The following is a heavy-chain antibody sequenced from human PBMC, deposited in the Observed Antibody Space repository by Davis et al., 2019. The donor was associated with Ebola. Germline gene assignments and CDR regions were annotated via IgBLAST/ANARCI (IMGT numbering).Heavy chain of an antibody. CDR2: ISYDGSNK. CDR3: ARGGPYSSSRFGGYFDY. Sequence: GESLKISCAASGFTFGTNAMSWVRQAPGKGLEWVAVISYDGSNKYYADSVKGRFTISRDNSKNTLYLQMNSLRAEDTAVYYCARGGPYSSSRFGGYFDYWGQGTLVTVSS. V-gene: IGHV3-30*04. CDR1: GFTFGTNA. J-gene: IGHJ4*02. D-gene: IGHD6-6*01.